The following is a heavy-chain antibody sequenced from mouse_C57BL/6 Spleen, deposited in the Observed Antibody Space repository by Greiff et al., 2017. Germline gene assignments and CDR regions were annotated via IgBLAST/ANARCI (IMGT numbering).Heavy chain of an antibody. Sequence: EVQLVESGGGLVKPGGSLKLSCAASGFTFSSYAMSWVRQTPEKRLEWVATISDGGSYTYYPDNVKGRFTISRDNAKNNLYLQMSHLKSEDTAMYYCARDALDGGYFDVWGTGTTVTVSS. CDR3: ARDALDGGYFDV. V-gene: IGHV5-4*01. CDR2: ISDGGSYT. J-gene: IGHJ1*03. CDR1: GFTFSSYA. D-gene: IGHD1-1*01.